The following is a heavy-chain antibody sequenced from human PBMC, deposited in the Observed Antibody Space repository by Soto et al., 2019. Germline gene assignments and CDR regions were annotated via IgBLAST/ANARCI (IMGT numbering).Heavy chain of an antibody. J-gene: IGHJ4*02. CDR1: GYSFTIYC. CDR3: ARLGAFDYFDY. Sequence: GESLKMSCNCSGYSFTIYCIGLVRQMPGKGLEWMGIIYPGDSDTRYSPSFQGQVTISADKSISTAYLQWSSLKASDTAMYYCARLGAFDYFDYWGQGTLVTVSS. D-gene: IGHD3-10*01. V-gene: IGHV5-51*01. CDR2: IYPGDSDT.